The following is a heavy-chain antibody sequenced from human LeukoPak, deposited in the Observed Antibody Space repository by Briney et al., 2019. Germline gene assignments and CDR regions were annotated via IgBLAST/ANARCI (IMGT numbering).Heavy chain of an antibody. CDR2: MNPNSGNT. CDR1: GYTFTSYD. J-gene: IGHJ1*01. D-gene: IGHD1-14*01. CDR3: ARGPGLNQYYQH. Sequence: GASVKVSCKTSGYTFTSYDLNWVRQATGQGLEWMGWMNPNSGNTGYAQKFQGRVTMTRNTSISTAYMDLSSLRSEDTAVYYCARGPGLNQYYQHWGQGTLVTVSS. V-gene: IGHV1-8*01.